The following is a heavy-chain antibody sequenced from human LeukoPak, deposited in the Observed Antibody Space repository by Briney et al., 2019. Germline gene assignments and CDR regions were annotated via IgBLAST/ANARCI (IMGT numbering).Heavy chain of an antibody. CDR3: ARGGGSSGYYYDY. V-gene: IGHV4-39*07. CDR1: GGSISSSSYY. J-gene: IGHJ4*02. D-gene: IGHD3-22*01. Sequence: SETLSLTCTVSGGSISSSSYYWGWIRQPPGKGLEWTGSIYYSGSTYYNPSLKSRVTISVDTSKNQFSLKLSSVTAADTAVYYCARGGGSSGYYYDYWGQGTLVTVSS. CDR2: IYYSGST.